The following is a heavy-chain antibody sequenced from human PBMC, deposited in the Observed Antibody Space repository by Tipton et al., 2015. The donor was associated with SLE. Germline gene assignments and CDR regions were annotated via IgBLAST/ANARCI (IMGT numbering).Heavy chain of an antibody. CDR2: IYVPGDT. D-gene: IGHD3-3*01. V-gene: IGHV3-53*01. Sequence: SLRLSCAASGFSVTNNYMSWVRQAPGKGLEWVSVIYVPGDTYYADSVKGRFTISRDNSKNTVYLDMLSLRADDTAMYYCAGASWSYDFFDYWGQGTLVTVSP. CDR3: AGASWSYDFFDY. CDR1: GFSVTNNY. J-gene: IGHJ4*02.